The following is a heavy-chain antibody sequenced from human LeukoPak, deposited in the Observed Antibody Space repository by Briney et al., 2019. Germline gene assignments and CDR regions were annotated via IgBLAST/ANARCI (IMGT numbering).Heavy chain of an antibody. CDR1: GFTFSRYW. Sequence: PGGSLRLSCAASGFTFSRYWMHWVRQAPGKGLVWVSRINSDGITTRCADSVKGRFTISRDNAKSTLYLQMNSLRAEDTAVYYCARGVNGDSRFDPWGQGTLVTVSS. D-gene: IGHD4-17*01. CDR3: ARGVNGDSRFDP. CDR2: INSDGITT. J-gene: IGHJ5*02. V-gene: IGHV3-74*01.